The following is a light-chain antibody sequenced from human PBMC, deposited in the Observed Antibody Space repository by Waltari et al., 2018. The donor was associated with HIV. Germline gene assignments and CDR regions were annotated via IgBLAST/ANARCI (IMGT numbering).Light chain of an antibody. CDR2: DNI. CDR1: SSNIGNDF. J-gene: IGLJ3*02. Sequence: QFVLTQPPSVSAAPGQKCNISCSGSSSNIGNDFVSWYQVIPGAAPKLLIYDNIMRPSDIPERVSVSRSGTSTTLAITVLQTGDEADYYCGTWDKTLSVVVFGGGTKLTVL. V-gene: IGLV1-51*01. CDR3: GTWDKTLSVVV.